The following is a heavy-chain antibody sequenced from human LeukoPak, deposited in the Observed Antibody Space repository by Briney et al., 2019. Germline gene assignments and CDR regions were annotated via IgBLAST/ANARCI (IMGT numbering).Heavy chain of an antibody. CDR2: IRYDESTK. J-gene: IGHJ4*02. V-gene: IGHV3-30*02. CDR3: ASWGYGGMDY. CDR1: GFTFSNYW. Sequence: RPGGSLRLSCAASGFTFSNYWMSWVRQAPGKGLEWVAFIRYDESTKYYADSVKGRFTISRDNSKNTLYLQMNSLRAEDTAVYYCASWGYGGMDYWGQGTLVTVSS. D-gene: IGHD4-23*01.